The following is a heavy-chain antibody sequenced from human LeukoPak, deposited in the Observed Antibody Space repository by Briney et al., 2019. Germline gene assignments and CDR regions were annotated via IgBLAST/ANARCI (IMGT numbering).Heavy chain of an antibody. J-gene: IGHJ4*02. CDR2: MNPNSANA. V-gene: IGHV1-8*03. CDR3: ARRRVGAHFDY. D-gene: IGHD1-26*01. Sequence: ASVKVSCKASGYTFTSYDINWVRQATGQGLEWMGWMNPNSANADYAQKFQGRVTITRNTSISTAYMELSSLRFEDTAVYYCARRRVGAHFDYWGQGTLVTVSS. CDR1: GYTFTSYD.